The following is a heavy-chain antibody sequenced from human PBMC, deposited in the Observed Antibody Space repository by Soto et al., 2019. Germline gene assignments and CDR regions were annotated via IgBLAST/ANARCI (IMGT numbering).Heavy chain of an antibody. CDR1: GGSLSSYC. V-gene: IGHV4-59*12. CDR2: LYHGGTT. D-gene: IGHD6-19*01. Sequence: SETLSLTCTVSGGSLSSYCWSWIRQSPGKGLEWMGYLYHGGTTFYNPSFKSRLTISEDTSKSQFSLKLTSVTAADTAVYYCARDLRIAVVEVFDYWGQGTLVTVSS. J-gene: IGHJ4*02. CDR3: ARDLRIAVVEVFDY.